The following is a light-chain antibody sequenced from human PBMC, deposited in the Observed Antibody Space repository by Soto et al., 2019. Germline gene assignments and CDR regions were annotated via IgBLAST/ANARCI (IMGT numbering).Light chain of an antibody. J-gene: IGLJ3*02. V-gene: IGLV4-60*02. CDR3: ETWDTNTWV. CDR2: LVGSGSY. Sequence: QSVLTQSSSASASLGSSVKLTCTLSSGHSSYIIAWHQQQPGKAPRYLMKLVGSGSYNKGSGVPDRFSGSSSGADRYLTISNLQFEDEADYYCETWDTNTWVFGGGTKVTVL. CDR1: SGHSSYI.